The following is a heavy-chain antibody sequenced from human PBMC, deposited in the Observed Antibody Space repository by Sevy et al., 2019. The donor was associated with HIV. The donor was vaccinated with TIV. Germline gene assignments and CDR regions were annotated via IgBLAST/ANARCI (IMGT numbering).Heavy chain of an antibody. CDR2: ISYDGSNK. CDR3: AKDYYDSSGYLDY. V-gene: IGHV3-30*18. D-gene: IGHD3-22*01. CDR1: GFTFSSYG. Sequence: GRSLRLSCAASGFTFSSYGMHWVRQAPGKGLEWVAVISYDGSNKYSADSVQGRFTISRDNSKNTLYLQMNNLRAEDTAVYYCAKDYYDSSGYLDYWGQGTLVTVSS. J-gene: IGHJ4*02.